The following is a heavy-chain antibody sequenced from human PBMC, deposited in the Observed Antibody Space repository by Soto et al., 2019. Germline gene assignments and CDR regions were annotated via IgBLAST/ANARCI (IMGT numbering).Heavy chain of an antibody. CDR1: GGSISSGGYY. Sequence: PSETLSLTCTVSGGSISSGGYYWSWIRQHPGTGLEWIGCIYYSGSTYYNPSLKRRVTISLDTSKNQFSLWLSSVTAADTAVYYGATGNAWGVRLAYWGQGTLVTVS. J-gene: IGHJ4*02. CDR2: IYYSGST. CDR3: ATGNAWGVRLAY. V-gene: IGHV4-31*03. D-gene: IGHD3-10*01.